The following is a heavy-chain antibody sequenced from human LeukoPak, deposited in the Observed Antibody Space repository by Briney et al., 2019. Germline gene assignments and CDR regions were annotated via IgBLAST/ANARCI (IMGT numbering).Heavy chain of an antibody. CDR2: INPDNGVT. D-gene: IGHD6-19*01. Sequence: ASVKVSCKASGYTFTGYYMHWVRQAPGQGLEWMGWINPDNGVTKYAQKFQGRVTMTRDTSISTAYMELKSLISDDTAVYFCARQTGLAVAGTADYWGQGTLVTGSS. V-gene: IGHV1-2*02. CDR3: ARQTGLAVAGTADY. J-gene: IGHJ4*02. CDR1: GYTFTGYY.